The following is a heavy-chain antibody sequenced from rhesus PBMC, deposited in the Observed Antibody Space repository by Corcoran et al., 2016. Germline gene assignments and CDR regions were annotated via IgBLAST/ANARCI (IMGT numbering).Heavy chain of an antibody. V-gene: IGHV4S10*01. Sequence: QVQLQESGPGVVKPSETLSLTCAVSGGSSSDSYRWSWMRQPPGKGLEWIGYRYRSNTSTNSNPSLTSGVTISKATSKNQFSLKLSSVTAADTAVYYCARGGSSVYWVQGVLVTVSS. CDR2: RYRSNTST. CDR3: ARGGSSVY. CDR1: GGSSSDSYR. J-gene: IGHJ4*01. D-gene: IGHD3-16*01.